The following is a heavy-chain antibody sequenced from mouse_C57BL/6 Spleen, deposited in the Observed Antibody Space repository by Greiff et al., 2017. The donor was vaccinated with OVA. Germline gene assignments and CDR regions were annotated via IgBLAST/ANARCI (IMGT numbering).Heavy chain of an antibody. D-gene: IGHD1-1*01. CDR1: GYAFSSYW. J-gene: IGHJ2*01. Sequence: QVQLKQSGAELVKPGASVKISCKASGYAFSSYWMNWVKQRPGKGLEWIGQIYPGDGDTNYNGKFKGKATLTADKSTSTAYMQLSSLTSEDSAVYCCARTITTAVADFDYWGQGTTLTVSS. V-gene: IGHV1-80*01. CDR3: ARTITTAVADFDY. CDR2: IYPGDGDT.